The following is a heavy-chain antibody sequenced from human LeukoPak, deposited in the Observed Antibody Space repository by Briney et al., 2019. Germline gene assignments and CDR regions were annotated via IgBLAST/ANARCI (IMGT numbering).Heavy chain of an antibody. CDR1: GFTFSDYY. D-gene: IGHD3-16*02. J-gene: IGHJ4*02. CDR3: ARDFHYGYVWGSYREYYFDY. Sequence: PGGSLRLSCAASGFTFSDYYMSWIRQAPGKGLEWVSYISSSGSTIYYADSVKGRFTISRDNAKNSLYLQMNSLRAEDTAVYYCARDFHYGYVWGSYREYYFDYWGQGTLVTVSS. V-gene: IGHV3-11*01. CDR2: ISSSGSTI.